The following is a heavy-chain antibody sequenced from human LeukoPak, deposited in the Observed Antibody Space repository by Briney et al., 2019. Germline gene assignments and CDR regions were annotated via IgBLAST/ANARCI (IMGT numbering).Heavy chain of an antibody. D-gene: IGHD6-13*01. CDR3: ARDRAAAGIKAGPSD. Sequence: PGGSLRLSCAASGFTFSSYGMHWVRQAPGKGLEWVAVIWYDGSNKYYADSVKGRFTISGDNSKNTLYLQMNSLRAEDTAVYYCARDRAAAGIKAGPSDWGQGTLVTVSS. J-gene: IGHJ4*02. CDR2: IWYDGSNK. CDR1: GFTFSSYG. V-gene: IGHV3-33*01.